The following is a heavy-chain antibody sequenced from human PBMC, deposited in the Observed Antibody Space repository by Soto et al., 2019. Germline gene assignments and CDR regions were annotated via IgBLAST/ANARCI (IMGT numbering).Heavy chain of an antibody. V-gene: IGHV4-31*03. D-gene: IGHD2-2*01. CDR3: ARGGGVISSTSTNWFDP. J-gene: IGHJ5*02. CDR2: IYYSGST. Sequence: SETLSFTCTVSGGSISSGGYYWSWIRQHPGKGLEWIGYIYYSGSTYYNPSLKSRVTISVDTSKNQFSLKLSSVTAADTAVYYCARGGGVISSTSTNWFDPWGQGTLVTVSS. CDR1: GGSISSGGYY.